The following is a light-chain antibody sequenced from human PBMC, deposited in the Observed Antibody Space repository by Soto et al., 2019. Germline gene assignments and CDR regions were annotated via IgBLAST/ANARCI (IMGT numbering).Light chain of an antibody. V-gene: IGKV1-5*03. CDR2: KAS. Sequence: DIPMTQSRSTLSGSVGDRVTITCRASQTISSWLAWYQQKPGKAPKLLIYKASTLKSGVPSRFSGSGSGTDFTLTISRLEPEDFAVYYCQQYGSSGTFGQGTKVDI. CDR1: QTISSW. J-gene: IGKJ1*01. CDR3: QQYGSSGT.